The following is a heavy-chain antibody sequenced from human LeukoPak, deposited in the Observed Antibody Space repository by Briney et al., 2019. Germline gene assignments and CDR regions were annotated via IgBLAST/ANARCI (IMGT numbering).Heavy chain of an antibody. CDR1: GYSFTSYW. V-gene: IGHV5-51*01. J-gene: IGHJ4*02. CDR2: IYPGDSDT. CDR3: ARGHIVGGHYFDY. D-gene: IGHD1-26*01. Sequence: GESLKISCKGSGYSFTSYWIGWVRQMPGKGLEWMGIIYPGDSDTRYSPSFQGQVTISADKSIGTAYVQWSSLKASDTAMYYCARGHIVGGHYFDYWGQGTLVTVSS.